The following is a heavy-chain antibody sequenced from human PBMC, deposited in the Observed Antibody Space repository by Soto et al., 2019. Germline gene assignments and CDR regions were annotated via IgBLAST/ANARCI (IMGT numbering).Heavy chain of an antibody. Sequence: SETLSLTCTVSGGSISNYYWSWIRQPPGKGLQWIGYIFSSGSTNYNPSLKSRVTISVDTSKNQFSLKLSSVTAADTAVYYCARDLYYGSNWFDPWGQGTLVT. D-gene: IGHD3-10*01. CDR2: IFSSGST. V-gene: IGHV4-59*01. J-gene: IGHJ5*02. CDR1: GGSISNYY. CDR3: ARDLYYGSNWFDP.